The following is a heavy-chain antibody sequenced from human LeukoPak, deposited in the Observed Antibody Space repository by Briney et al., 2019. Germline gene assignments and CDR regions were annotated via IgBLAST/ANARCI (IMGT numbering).Heavy chain of an antibody. D-gene: IGHD3-10*01. Sequence: PGGSLRLSCAASGFTFSSYGMSWVRQAPGKGLEWVSAISGSGGSTYYADSVRGRFIISRDNSKNTLYLQMNSLRAEDTAVYYCAKDGYYYDSGSYYRAPYFDYWGQGTLVTVSS. CDR3: AKDGYYYDSGSYYRAPYFDY. V-gene: IGHV3-23*01. CDR1: GFTFSSYG. CDR2: ISGSGGST. J-gene: IGHJ4*02.